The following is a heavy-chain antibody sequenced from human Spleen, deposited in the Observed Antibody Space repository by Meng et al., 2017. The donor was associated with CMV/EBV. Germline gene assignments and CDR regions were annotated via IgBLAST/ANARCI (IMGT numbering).Heavy chain of an antibody. Sequence: SGFSLTTSGMGVGWIRPPPGKALEWLALIYWDDDKRYRPSLKSRLTITKDTSKNQVVLTMTNMDPVDTATYYCAHRDYCSGDTCTFDYWGQGTLVTVSS. CDR3: AHRDYCSGDTCTFDY. CDR1: GFSLTTSGMG. D-gene: IGHD2-15*01. CDR2: IYWDDDK. V-gene: IGHV2-5*02. J-gene: IGHJ4*02.